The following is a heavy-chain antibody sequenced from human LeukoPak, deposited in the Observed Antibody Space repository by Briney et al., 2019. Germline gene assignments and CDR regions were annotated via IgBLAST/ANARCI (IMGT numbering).Heavy chain of an antibody. Sequence: GGSLRLSCAVSGFTFSSYNMNWVRQAPGKGLEWVSDSVKGRFTISRDNAKNSLYLQMNSLRAEDTAVYYCAKDLSVVITVVSDYWGQGTLVTVSS. CDR1: GFTFSSYN. V-gene: IGHV3-48*04. D-gene: IGHD3-22*01. CDR3: AKDLSVVITVVSDY. J-gene: IGHJ4*02.